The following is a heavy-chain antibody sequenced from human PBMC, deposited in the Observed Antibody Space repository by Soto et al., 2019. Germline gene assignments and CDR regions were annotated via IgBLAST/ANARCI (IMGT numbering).Heavy chain of an antibody. CDR2: IIPIFGTA. Sequence: SVKVSCKASGGTFSSYAISWVRQAPGQGLEWMGGIIPIFGTANYAQKFQGRVTITADESTSTAYMELSSLRSEDTAVYYCARGKSINYDSSGPGAFDIWGQGTMVTVSS. V-gene: IGHV1-69*13. D-gene: IGHD3-22*01. CDR3: ARGKSINYDSSGPGAFDI. CDR1: GGTFSSYA. J-gene: IGHJ3*02.